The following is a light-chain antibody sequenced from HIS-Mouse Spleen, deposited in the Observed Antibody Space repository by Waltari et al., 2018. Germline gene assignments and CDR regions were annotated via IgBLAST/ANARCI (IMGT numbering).Light chain of an antibody. CDR2: DGS. Sequence: QSALTQPASVSGSPGQSITISCTGTSSDVGSYHLVPWYQQHPGKAPELMIYDGSKRPSGVSNRFSGSKSGNTASLTISGLQAEDEADYYCCSYAGSSTYVFGTGTKVTVL. CDR3: CSYAGSSTYV. V-gene: IGLV2-23*01. J-gene: IGLJ1*01. CDR1: SSDVGSYHL.